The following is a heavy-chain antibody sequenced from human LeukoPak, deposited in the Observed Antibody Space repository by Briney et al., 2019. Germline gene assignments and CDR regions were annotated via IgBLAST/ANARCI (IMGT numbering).Heavy chain of an antibody. Sequence: SEPLSLTCSVSCDSISSSRYYWRWIRQPPGKGLEYIGSIYYSGSTYYNPSLKSRVTISVDTSKNQFSLKLSSVTAADTAVYYCARLGYSGTYYGAFDVWGQGTMVTVSS. J-gene: IGHJ3*01. V-gene: IGHV4-39*01. D-gene: IGHD1-26*01. CDR1: CDSISSSRYY. CDR2: IYYSGST. CDR3: ARLGYSGTYYGAFDV.